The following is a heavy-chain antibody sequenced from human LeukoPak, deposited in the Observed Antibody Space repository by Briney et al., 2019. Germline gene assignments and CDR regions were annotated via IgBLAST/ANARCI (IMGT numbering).Heavy chain of an antibody. CDR2: ISYDGSNK. J-gene: IGHJ6*02. Sequence: PGGSLRLSCAASGFTFSSYAMHWVRQAPGKGLEWVAVISYDGSNKYYADSVKGRFTISRDNSKNTLYLQMNSLRAEDTAVYYCARVSEPRITIFGVANPLYGMDVWGQGTTVTVSS. CDR3: ARVSEPRITIFGVANPLYGMDV. D-gene: IGHD3-3*01. CDR1: GFTFSSYA. V-gene: IGHV3-30-3*01.